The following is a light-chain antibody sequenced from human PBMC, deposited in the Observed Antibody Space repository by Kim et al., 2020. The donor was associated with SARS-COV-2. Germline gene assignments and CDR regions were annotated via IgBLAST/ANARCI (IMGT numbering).Light chain of an antibody. CDR2: GAS. CDR1: QSVSSN. J-gene: IGKJ2*01. CDR3: QQYNNWPPYL. Sequence: EIVMTQSPATLSVSPGERATLSCRASQSVSSNLAWYQQKPGQAPRLLIYGASTRATGIPARFSGSGSGTEFTLTISSLQSEDFAVYYCQQYNNWPPYLFGRGTKLEIK. V-gene: IGKV3-15*01.